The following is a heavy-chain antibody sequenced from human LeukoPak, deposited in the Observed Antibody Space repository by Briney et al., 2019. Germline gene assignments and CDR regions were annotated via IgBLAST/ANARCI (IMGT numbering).Heavy chain of an antibody. CDR2: IYYSGST. CDR1: GGSISSGDYY. J-gene: IGHJ4*02. CDR3: AREDYYDSSGTLDY. D-gene: IGHD3-22*01. Sequence: PSETLSLTCTVSGGSISSGDYYWSWIRQPPGKGLEWIGYIYYSGSTYYNPSLKSRVTISVDTSKNQFSLKLSSVTAADTAVYYCAREDYYDSSGTLDYRGQGTLVTVSS. V-gene: IGHV4-30-4*01.